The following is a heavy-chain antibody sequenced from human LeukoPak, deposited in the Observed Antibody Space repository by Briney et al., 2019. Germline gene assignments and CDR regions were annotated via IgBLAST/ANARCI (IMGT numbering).Heavy chain of an antibody. CDR3: ARDRGTYYYGSGTTVDY. CDR2: ISAYNGNT. Sequence: ASVKVSCKASGYTFTSYGISWVRQAPGQGLEWMGWISAYNGNTNYAQKLQGRVTMTTDTSTSTAYMELRSLRSDDTAVYYRARDRGTYYYGSGTTVDYWGQGTLVTVSS. J-gene: IGHJ4*02. CDR1: GYTFTSYG. V-gene: IGHV1-18*04. D-gene: IGHD3-10*01.